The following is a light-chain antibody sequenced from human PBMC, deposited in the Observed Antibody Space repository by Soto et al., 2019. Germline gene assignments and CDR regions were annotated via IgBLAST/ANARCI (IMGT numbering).Light chain of an antibody. J-gene: IGKJ4*01. V-gene: IGKV3-20*01. Sequence: EIVLTQSPGTLSLSPGERATLSCRASETVEKDYLAWFQQKPGQAPRLLIWDARNSATGVPDRFGASGSGTEFTLTISRLEPEDFDMYYCQQSSFSPLTFGGGTKVEIK. CDR1: ETVEKDY. CDR2: DAR. CDR3: QQSSFSPLT.